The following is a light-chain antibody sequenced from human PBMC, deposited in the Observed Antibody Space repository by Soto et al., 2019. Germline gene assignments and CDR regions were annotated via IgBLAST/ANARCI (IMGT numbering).Light chain of an antibody. CDR3: QQDYDAWT. CDR2: EVS. V-gene: IGKV1-5*03. Sequence: DIRMTQSPSTLSASVGDRVTITCRASQTIGRWLAWYQQSPGRAPKLLIYEVSILESGVPSRFSGSGSGTEFTLTITSLQHDDFATYYCQQDYDAWTFGQGTKVETK. CDR1: QTIGRW. J-gene: IGKJ1*01.